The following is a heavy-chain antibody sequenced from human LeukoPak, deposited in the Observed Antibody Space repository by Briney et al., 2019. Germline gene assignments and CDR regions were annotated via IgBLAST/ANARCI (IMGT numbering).Heavy chain of an antibody. CDR3: ARGEYLADYGDYFDY. D-gene: IGHD4-17*01. CDR2: INSDASVT. J-gene: IGHJ4*02. V-gene: IGHV3-74*01. Sequence: PGGSLRLSCAASGFTFSNYWMHWVRQTPGKGLVWVSRINSDASVTTYADSVKGRFTISRDNAKNTLYLQMNSLRAEDTAVYYCARGEYLADYGDYFDYWGQGTQVTVSS. CDR1: GFTFSNYW.